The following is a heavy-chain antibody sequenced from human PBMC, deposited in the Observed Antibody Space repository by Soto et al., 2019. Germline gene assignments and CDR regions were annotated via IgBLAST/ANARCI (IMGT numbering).Heavy chain of an antibody. D-gene: IGHD2-8*01. J-gene: IGHJ4*01. V-gene: IGHV1-18*04. Sequence: ASVQVSCKTSGYMFVTYGISWVRQAPGQGLEWMGWISTYNGNTKFAQKFQGRVTMSTDTSTNTAYMEVRGLESDDTAVYYCARSPIGLGELSRNEFDFWG. CDR1: GYMFVTYG. CDR3: ARSPIGLGELSRNEFDF. CDR2: ISTYNGNT.